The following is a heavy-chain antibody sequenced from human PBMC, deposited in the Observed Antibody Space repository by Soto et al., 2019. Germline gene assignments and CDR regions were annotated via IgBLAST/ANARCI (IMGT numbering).Heavy chain of an antibody. V-gene: IGHV3-7*01. CDR3: ARDQKWDYWKYGYYYGMDV. D-gene: IGHD1-7*01. CDR1: GFTFSSYW. J-gene: IGHJ6*02. Sequence: EVQLVESGGDLVQPGGSLRLSCGASGFTFSSYWMSWVRQAPGKGLEWVACIKQDGSEKYYVDSVKGRFTISRDNAKNSLYLQMNSLRVEDTAVYYCARDQKWDYWKYGYYYGMDVWGQGTTVTVSS. CDR2: IKQDGSEK.